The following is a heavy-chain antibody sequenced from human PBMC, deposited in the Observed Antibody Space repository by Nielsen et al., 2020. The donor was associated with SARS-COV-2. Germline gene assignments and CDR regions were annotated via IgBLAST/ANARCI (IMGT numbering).Heavy chain of an antibody. CDR1: GGSIRSSSYF. CDR2: IYYSGST. D-gene: IGHD4-17*01. Sequence: SETLSLTCTVSGGSIRSSSYFWGWIRQPPGKGLEWIGSIYYSGSTYYNPSLKSRVTMSADTSKNQFSLKLSSVTAADTAVYYCARVQYMATVTTYFDYWGQGTLVTVSS. CDR3: ARVQYMATVTTYFDY. J-gene: IGHJ4*02. V-gene: IGHV4-39*07.